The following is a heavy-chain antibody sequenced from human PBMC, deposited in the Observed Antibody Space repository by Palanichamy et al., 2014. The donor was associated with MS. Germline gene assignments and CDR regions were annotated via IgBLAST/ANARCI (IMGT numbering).Heavy chain of an antibody. D-gene: IGHD2-8*01. J-gene: IGHJ4*02. CDR3: ARHDKGSCSSGVCYKGGIDY. Sequence: XVQSGAEVRKPGESLKISCKGSGYSFTTYWIGWVRQMPGKGLEWMGIIYPGDSDTRYSPSFEGQVTISVDKSISTAHLQWSSLKASDTAIYYCARHDKGSCSSGVCYKGGIDYWGQGTLVTVSS. CDR1: GYSFTTYW. V-gene: IGHV5-51*01. CDR2: IYPGDSDT.